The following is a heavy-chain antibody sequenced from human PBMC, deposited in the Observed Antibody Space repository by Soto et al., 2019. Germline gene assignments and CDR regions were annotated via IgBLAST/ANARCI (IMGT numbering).Heavy chain of an antibody. V-gene: IGHV4-30-4*01. J-gene: IGHJ6*02. CDR3: AREDMRGIWSHGMDV. CDR2: IYSSELT. Sequence: SETXSLTCTVSGVSIISADYFWSWVRQPPGNGLEWIGSIYSSELTYYNPSLQSRVTISVDTSKQQFSLKLSSMTAADTAVYYCAREDMRGIWSHGMDVWGQGTTVTVSS. D-gene: IGHD3-3*01. CDR1: GVSIISADYF.